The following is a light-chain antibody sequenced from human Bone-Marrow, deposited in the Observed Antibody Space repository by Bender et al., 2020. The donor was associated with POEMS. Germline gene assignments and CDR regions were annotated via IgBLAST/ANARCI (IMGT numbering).Light chain of an antibody. Sequence: QSALTQPASVSGSPGQSITIFCTGASSDVGSYNLVSWYQQYPGKAPKLIIYDVTDRPSGVPDRFSGSKSGRTASLTISGLQADDEAEYYCQSYDSSLGGCFVFGTGTKVTVL. CDR1: SSDVGSYNL. V-gene: IGLV2-14*02. J-gene: IGLJ1*01. CDR2: DVT. CDR3: QSYDSSLGGCFV.